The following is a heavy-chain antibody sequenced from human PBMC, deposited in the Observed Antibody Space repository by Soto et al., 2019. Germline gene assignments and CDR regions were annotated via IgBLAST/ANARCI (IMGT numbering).Heavy chain of an antibody. J-gene: IGHJ3*02. D-gene: IGHD1-20*01. V-gene: IGHV1-18*01. CDR3: ARGLTGTVLADI. CDR1: GYTFTSYG. Sequence: ASVKVSCKASGYTFTSYGISWVRQAPGQGLEWMGWISAYNGNTNYAQKLQGRVTMTRNTSISTAYMELSSLRSEDTAVYYCARGLTGTVLADIWGQGTMVTVSS. CDR2: ISAYNGNT.